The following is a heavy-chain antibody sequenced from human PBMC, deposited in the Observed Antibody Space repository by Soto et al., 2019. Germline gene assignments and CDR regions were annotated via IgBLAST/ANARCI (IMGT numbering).Heavy chain of an antibody. Sequence: PSQTLSLTCALSGDRVSSTSAARNWIRQSPSRGLEWLGRTYYRSNWYTDYAVSVKGRITISPDTSNNQLSLQLNSVTPDDTAVYYCARLIGNSWLDSWGQGTLVTVSS. D-gene: IGHD2-8*01. CDR3: ARLIGNSWLDS. CDR1: GDRVSSTSAA. J-gene: IGHJ5*01. CDR2: TYYRSNWYT. V-gene: IGHV6-1*01.